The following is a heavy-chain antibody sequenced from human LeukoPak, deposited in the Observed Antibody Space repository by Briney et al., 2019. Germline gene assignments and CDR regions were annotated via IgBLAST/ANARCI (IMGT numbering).Heavy chain of an antibody. CDR2: IHDIGGN. Sequence: SETLSLTCTVPGGSINSTGYYWGWIRQPPGRGLEWIGSIHDIGGNTYNTSLESRPPTSVDTSKTRFSRKLRAVTAATTAWYSCARLSTYNAQRGYFQHLGQGTLVTVSS. D-gene: IGHD1-14*01. V-gene: IGHV4-39*01. J-gene: IGHJ1*01. CDR1: GGSINSTGYY. CDR3: ARLSTYNAQRGYFQH.